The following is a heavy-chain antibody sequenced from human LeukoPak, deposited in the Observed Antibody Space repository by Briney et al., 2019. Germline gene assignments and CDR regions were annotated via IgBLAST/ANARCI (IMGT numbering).Heavy chain of an antibody. CDR2: IYHSGST. J-gene: IGHJ4*02. D-gene: IGHD3-22*01. CDR1: GGSISNVTNSNW. Sequence: NPSGTLSLTCAVSGGSISNVTNSNWWSWVRQPPGKGLEWIGEIYHSGSTNYNPSLKSRVTISVDTSKNQFSLKLTSVTAADTAVYYCATDRSVTMIVDFWGQGALVTVSS. CDR3: ATDRSVTMIVDF. V-gene: IGHV4-4*02.